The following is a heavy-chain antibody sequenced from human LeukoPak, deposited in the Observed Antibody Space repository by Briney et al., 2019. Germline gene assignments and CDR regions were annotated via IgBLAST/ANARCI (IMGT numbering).Heavy chain of an antibody. CDR2: ISPYNGNT. CDR1: GYTISNYG. J-gene: IGHJ3*02. CDR3: AREWALRNGFDI. V-gene: IGHV1-18*01. Sequence: GASVKVSCKASGYTISNYGISWVRQAPGPGLERMAWISPYNGNTNYAQKLQDRVTMTTDRSTSTADMELRSLRSDDTAVYYCAREWALRNGFDIWGQGTMVTVSS. D-gene: IGHD1-26*01.